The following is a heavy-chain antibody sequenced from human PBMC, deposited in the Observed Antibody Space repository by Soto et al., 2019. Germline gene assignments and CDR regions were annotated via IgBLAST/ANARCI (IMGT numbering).Heavy chain of an antibody. CDR2: IYYSGST. D-gene: IGHD3-3*01. V-gene: IGHV4-31*03. CDR1: GGSISSGGYY. J-gene: IGHJ6*02. CDR3: ARGLGDFWIGYSPYYYYYGMDV. Sequence: LSLTCTVSGGSISSGGYYWSWIRQHPGKGLEWIGYIYYSGSTYYNPSLKSRVTISLDTSKNQFSLKLSSVTAADTAVYYCARGLGDFWIGYSPYYYYYGMDVWGQGTTVTVSS.